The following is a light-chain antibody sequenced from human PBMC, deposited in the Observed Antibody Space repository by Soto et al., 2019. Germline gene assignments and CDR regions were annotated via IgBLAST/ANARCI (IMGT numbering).Light chain of an antibody. J-gene: IGKJ2*01. Sequence: EIVLTQSPATLSLSPGERATLSCRASQSVGSYLAWYQQKPGQAPRLLIYDASNRATGIPARFSGSGSGTDFTLTISSLEPEDFAVYYCQHRSNWPLYSFGQWTKLEI. CDR3: QHRSNWPLYS. V-gene: IGKV3-11*01. CDR1: QSVGSY. CDR2: DAS.